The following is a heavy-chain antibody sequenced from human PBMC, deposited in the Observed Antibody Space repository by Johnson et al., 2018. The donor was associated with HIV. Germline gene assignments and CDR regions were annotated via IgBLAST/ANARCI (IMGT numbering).Heavy chain of an antibody. D-gene: IGHD2-8*01. CDR1: GFTFDDYA. V-gene: IGHV3-33*06. CDR2: VWSDGNNR. CDR3: AKYHLIRAIDI. J-gene: IGHJ3*02. Sequence: QVQLVESGGGLVKPGGSLRLSCAASGFTFDDYAMHWVRQAPGKGLEWVAVVWSDGNNRYYADSVKGRFTISRDNSKNTLFLQMNSLRAEDTAVYYCAKYHLIRAIDIWGQGTMVTVSS.